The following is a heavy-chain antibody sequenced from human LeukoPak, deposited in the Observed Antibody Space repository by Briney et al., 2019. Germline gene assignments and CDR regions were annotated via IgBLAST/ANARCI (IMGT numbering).Heavy chain of an antibody. J-gene: IGHJ4*01. CDR3: AKEQRIRHCSEGVCMEGYYFDY. D-gene: IGHD2-8*01. CDR2: LSRGGETT. CDR1: GFNFNMFA. Sequence: QTGGSLRLSCTGSGFNFNMFAMNWVRQAPGQGLEWVSGLSRGGETTNYADSVKGRFAISRDKSKNMVFLQMNSLRPEDTAVYYCAKEQRIRHCSEGVCMEGYYFDYWGQGTLVTVSS. V-gene: IGHV3-23*01.